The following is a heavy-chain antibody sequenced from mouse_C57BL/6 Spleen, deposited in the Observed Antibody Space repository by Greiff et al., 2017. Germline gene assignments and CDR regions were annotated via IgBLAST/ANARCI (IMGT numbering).Heavy chain of an antibody. CDR1: GFTFSDYG. Sequence: DVKLQESGGGLVKPGGSLKLSCAASGFTFSDYGMHWVRQAPEKGLEWVAFISSGSSTIYYADTVKGRFTISRDNAKNTLFLQMTSLRSEDTAMYYCAREVGYYFDYWGQGTTLTVSS. D-gene: IGHD1-1*02. J-gene: IGHJ2*01. CDR3: AREVGYYFDY. V-gene: IGHV5-17*01. CDR2: ISSGSSTI.